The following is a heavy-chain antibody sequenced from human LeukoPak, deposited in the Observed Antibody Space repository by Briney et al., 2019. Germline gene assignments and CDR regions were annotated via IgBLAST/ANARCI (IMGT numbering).Heavy chain of an antibody. CDR1: GFAVGNNY. J-gene: IGHJ4*02. D-gene: IGHD2-8*01. CDR3: ARDPPAVSINTYA. Sequence: GGSLRLSCAASGFAVGNNYMNWVRQAPGKGLEWVSLIFSHGETSYADSVKGRFTISRDNSKNTLYLQMNGLRVEDTAVYYCARDPPAVSINTYAWGQGTLVTVSS. CDR2: IFSHGET. V-gene: IGHV3-66*01.